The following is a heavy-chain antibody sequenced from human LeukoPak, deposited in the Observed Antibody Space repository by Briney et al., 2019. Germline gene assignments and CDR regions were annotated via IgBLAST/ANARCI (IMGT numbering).Heavy chain of an antibody. D-gene: IGHD6-13*01. CDR3: ARELSRSWYDNWFDP. CDR1: GGSISSYY. CDR2: IYTSGST. V-gene: IGHV4-4*07. Sequence: PSETLSLTCTVSGGSISSYYWSWIRQPAGKGLEWIGRIYTSGSTNYNPSLKSRVTMSVDTSKNQFSLKLSSVPAGDTAVYYWARELSRSWYDNWFDPWGQGTLVTVSS. J-gene: IGHJ5*02.